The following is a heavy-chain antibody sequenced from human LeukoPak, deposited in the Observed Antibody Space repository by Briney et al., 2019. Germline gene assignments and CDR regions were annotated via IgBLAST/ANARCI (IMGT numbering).Heavy chain of an antibody. Sequence: GASVKVSCKASGYTFIDYYMHWVRQAPGQGLEWMGEINPYSGDAKYAQKIQGRVTMARDTSINTVFMELSRLMSDDTAVYYCARLRYFGSGYPFDYWGQGTLVTVSS. CDR2: INPYSGDA. CDR1: GYTFIDYY. D-gene: IGHD3-3*01. J-gene: IGHJ4*02. CDR3: ARLRYFGSGYPFDY. V-gene: IGHV1-2*02.